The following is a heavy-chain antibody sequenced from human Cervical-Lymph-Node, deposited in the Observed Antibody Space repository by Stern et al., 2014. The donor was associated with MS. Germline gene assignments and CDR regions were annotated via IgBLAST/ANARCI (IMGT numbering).Heavy chain of an antibody. CDR2: ISYDGRDK. D-gene: IGHD1-26*01. J-gene: IGHJ4*02. CDR1: GFVFRRYA. V-gene: IGHV3-30*04. Sequence: QLVESGGGVVQPGRSLRLSCAASGFVFRRYALNWVRQAPGKGLELVALISYDGRDKYYTDSVKGRFTVSRDNSNNTVDLEMNSLRLEDTAVYYCAKGGSGSYLDWGQGSLVTVSS. CDR3: AKGGSGSYLD.